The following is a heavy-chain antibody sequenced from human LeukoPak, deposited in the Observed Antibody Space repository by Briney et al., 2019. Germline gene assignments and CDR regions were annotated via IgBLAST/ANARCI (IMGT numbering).Heavy chain of an antibody. CDR3: AKDRMSMVRSSDIDN. CDR1: GFTFRTYG. Sequence: GGSLRLSCAASGFTFRTYGMNWVRQAPGKGLEWVALITYDDFYKYYGDSVKGRFTISRDNSKNTLYSQMNSLRPEDTAVYYCAKDRMSMVRSSDIDNWGQGTLVTVSS. CDR2: ITYDDFYK. V-gene: IGHV3-30*18. J-gene: IGHJ4*02. D-gene: IGHD3-10*01.